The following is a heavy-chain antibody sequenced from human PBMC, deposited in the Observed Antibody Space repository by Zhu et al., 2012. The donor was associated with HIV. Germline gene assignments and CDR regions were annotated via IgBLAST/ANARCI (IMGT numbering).Heavy chain of an antibody. D-gene: IGHD6-19*01. CDR2: IYSSGST. CDR1: GGSISSYY. Sequence: QVQLQESGPGLVKPSETLSLTCSVSGGSISSYYWSWIRQPAGKGLEWIGRIYSSGSTNYNPFLKSRVTMSVDTSKDQFSLKLSSVTAADTAVYYCARELGAVTGRVYYYGMDVWAKGTTVTVSS. J-gene: IGHJ6*04. CDR3: ARELGAVTGRVYYYGMDV. V-gene: IGHV4-4*07.